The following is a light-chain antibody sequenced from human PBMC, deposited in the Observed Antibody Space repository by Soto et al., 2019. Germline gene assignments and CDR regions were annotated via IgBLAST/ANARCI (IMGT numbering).Light chain of an antibody. CDR2: EVS. CDR1: NSDVGSYNY. CDR3: SSYTTRSTWV. Sequence: QSALTQPASVSGSPGQSITISCTGTNSDVGSYNYVSWYQQHPGKAPKLMICEVSNRPPGVSSRFSGSKSGTTASLTISGLQAEDEGDYYCSSYTTRSTWVVGGGTKLTVL. J-gene: IGLJ3*02. V-gene: IGLV2-14*01.